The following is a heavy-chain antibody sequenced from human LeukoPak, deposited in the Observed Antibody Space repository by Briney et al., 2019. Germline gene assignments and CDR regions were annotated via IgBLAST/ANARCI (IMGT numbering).Heavy chain of an antibody. CDR1: GFTFSSYS. CDR2: ISSSSSYI. CDR3: ARDSSSTSCYGY. Sequence: GGSLRLSCAASGFTFSSYSMNWVRQAPGKGLEWVSSISSSSSYIYYADSVKGRFTISRDNAKNSLYLQMNSLRAEDTAVYYCARDSSSTSCYGYWGQGTLVTVSS. D-gene: IGHD2-2*01. J-gene: IGHJ4*02. V-gene: IGHV3-21*01.